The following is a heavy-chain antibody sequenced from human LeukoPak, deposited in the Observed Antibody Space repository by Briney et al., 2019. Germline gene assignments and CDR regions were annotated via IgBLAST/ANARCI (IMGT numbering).Heavy chain of an antibody. CDR1: GYSVRSFY. CDR2: FYTSGIT. Sequence: PSETLSLTCTVSGYSVRSFYWNWIRQSADKGLEWIGRFYTSGITNYNPSLKSRVTIAVDTSKNQFSLKLSSVTAADTAVYYCARGYNWFDPWGQGTLVTVSS. V-gene: IGHV4-4*07. J-gene: IGHJ5*02. CDR3: ARGYNWFDP.